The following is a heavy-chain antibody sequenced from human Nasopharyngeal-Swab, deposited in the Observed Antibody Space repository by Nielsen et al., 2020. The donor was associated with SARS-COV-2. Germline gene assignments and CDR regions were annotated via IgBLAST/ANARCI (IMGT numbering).Heavy chain of an antibody. V-gene: IGHV4-39*01. J-gene: IGHJ5*02. Sequence: SETLSLTCTVSGGSISSSSYYWGWIRQPPGKGLEWIGSIYYSGSTYYNPSLKSRVTISVDTSKNQFSLKLYSVTAADTAVYYCARPSRHFWSGQDPWFDPWGQGTLVTVSS. CDR3: ARPSRHFWSGQDPWFDP. CDR1: GGSISSSSYY. D-gene: IGHD3-3*02. CDR2: IYYSGST.